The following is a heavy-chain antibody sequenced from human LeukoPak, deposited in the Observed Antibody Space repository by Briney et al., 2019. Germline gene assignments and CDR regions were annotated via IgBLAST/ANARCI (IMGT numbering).Heavy chain of an antibody. D-gene: IGHD3-10*01. J-gene: IGHJ5*02. CDR3: ARAITMVRGVIKEAWFDP. CDR1: GGSISSGGYY. CDR2: IYYSGST. Sequence: PSQTLSLTCTVSGGSISSGGYYWSWIRQHPGKGXXXIGYIYYSGSTYYNPSLKSRVTISVDTSKNQFSLKLSSVTAADTAVYYCARAITMVRGVIKEAWFDPWGQGTLVTVSS. V-gene: IGHV4-31*03.